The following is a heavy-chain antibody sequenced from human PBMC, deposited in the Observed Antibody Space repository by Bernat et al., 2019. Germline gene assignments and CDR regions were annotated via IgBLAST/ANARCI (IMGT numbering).Heavy chain of an antibody. CDR3: AKARVRGWYRNYFDY. Sequence: EVQLLESGGGLVQPGGSLRLSCAASGFTFSSYAMSWVRQAPGKGLEWVSAISGSGGSTYYADSVKGRFTISRDNSKNTLYLQMNSLRAEDTAGYYCAKARVRGWYRNYFDYWGQGTLVTVSS. J-gene: IGHJ4*02. V-gene: IGHV3-23*01. D-gene: IGHD6-19*01. CDR2: ISGSGGST. CDR1: GFTFSSYA.